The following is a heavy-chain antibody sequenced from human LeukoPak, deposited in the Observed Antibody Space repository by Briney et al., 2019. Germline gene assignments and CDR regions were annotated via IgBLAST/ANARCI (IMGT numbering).Heavy chain of an antibody. CDR2: ISYDGSNK. D-gene: IGHD3-16*02. Sequence: QPGGSLRLSCAASGFTFSSYAMPWVRQAPGKGLEWVAVISYDGSNKYYADSVKGRFTISRDNSKNTLYLQMNSLRAEDTAVYYCARRHTHEESFDYWGQGTLVTVSS. J-gene: IGHJ4*02. CDR3: ARRHTHEESFDY. CDR1: GFTFSSYA. V-gene: IGHV3-30-3*01.